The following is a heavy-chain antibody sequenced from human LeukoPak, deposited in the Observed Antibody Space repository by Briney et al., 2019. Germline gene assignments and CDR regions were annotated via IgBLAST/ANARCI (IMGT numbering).Heavy chain of an antibody. J-gene: IGHJ4*02. CDR2: INHSGST. D-gene: IGHD4-17*01. CDR3: ARVAAEGLRHFDY. CDR1: GGSFSDYY. Sequence: PSETLSLTCAVYGGSFSDYYWSWIRQPPGKGLEWIGEINHSGSTNYNPSLKSRVTISVDTSKNQFSLKLSSVTAADTAVYYCARVAAEGLRHFDYWGQGTLVTVSS. V-gene: IGHV4-34*01.